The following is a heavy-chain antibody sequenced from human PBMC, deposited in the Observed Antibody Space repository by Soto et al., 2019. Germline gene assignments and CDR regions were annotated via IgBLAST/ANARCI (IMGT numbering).Heavy chain of an antibody. Sequence: SETLSLTCTVSGYSISSGYYWGWIRQPPGKGLEWIGSIYHSGSTYYNPSLKSRVTISVDTSKNQFSLKLSSVTAADTAVYYCARDKGRDYGFDYWGQGTLVTVSS. CDR3: ARDKGRDYGFDY. CDR1: GYSISSGYY. J-gene: IGHJ4*02. D-gene: IGHD4-17*01. V-gene: IGHV4-38-2*02. CDR2: IYHSGST.